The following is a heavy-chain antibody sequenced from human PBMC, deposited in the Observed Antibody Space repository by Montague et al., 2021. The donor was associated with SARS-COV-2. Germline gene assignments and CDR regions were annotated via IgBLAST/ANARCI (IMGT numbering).Heavy chain of an antibody. CDR1: GFTFSNYA. CDR3: ARDLVIGYDILTGYYGFLEGWFDY. D-gene: IGHD3-9*01. Sequence: SLRLSCAASGFTFSNYAMHWVRQAPGKGLEWVAVISYDGSNKYYADSVKGRFTISRDNSKNTLYLQMNSLRAEDTAVYYCARDLVIGYDILTGYYGFLEGWFDYWGQGTLVTVSS. J-gene: IGHJ4*02. CDR2: ISYDGSNK. V-gene: IGHV3-30-3*01.